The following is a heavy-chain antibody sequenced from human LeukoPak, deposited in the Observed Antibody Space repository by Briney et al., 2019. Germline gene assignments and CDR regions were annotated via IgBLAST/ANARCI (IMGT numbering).Heavy chain of an antibody. J-gene: IGHJ6*02. CDR3: ARDYSSSGWFSSYYYYYGMDV. Sequence: GASVKVSCRVSGYTLSDLSMYWVRQAPGKGLEWVGGFDPEDAETKYAQKFQGRVTMTRDTSTSTVYMELSSLRSEDTAVYYCARDYSSSGWFSSYYYYYGMDVWGQGTTVTVSS. V-gene: IGHV1-24*01. CDR2: FDPEDAET. D-gene: IGHD6-19*01. CDR1: GYTLSDLS.